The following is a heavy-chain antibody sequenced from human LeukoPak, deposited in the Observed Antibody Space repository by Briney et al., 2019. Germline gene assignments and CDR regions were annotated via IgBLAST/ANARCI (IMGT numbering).Heavy chain of an antibody. CDR1: GYTFTNYG. D-gene: IGHD6-6*01. Sequence: ASVKVSCKASGYTFTNYGTSWVRQAPGQGLEWMGWISAYNGDTDYAQQLQGRVTMTTDTSTSTVHMELRSLRSDDTALYYCARSGSSSSAQPPYYYYYMDVWGKGTTVTVSS. V-gene: IGHV1-18*01. J-gene: IGHJ6*03. CDR3: ARSGSSSSAQPPYYYYYMDV. CDR2: ISAYNGDT.